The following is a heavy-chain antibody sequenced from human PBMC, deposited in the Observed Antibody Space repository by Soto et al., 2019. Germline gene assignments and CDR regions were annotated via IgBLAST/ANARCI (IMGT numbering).Heavy chain of an antibody. J-gene: IGHJ6*02. D-gene: IGHD3-10*01. Sequence: QVQLVQSGAEVKKPGSSVKVSCKASGGTFSSYAISWVRQAPGQGLEWMGGIIPIFGTANYAQKFQGRVTITADESTSTAYMELSSLRSEDTAVYYCARAYAPLSYGSGSYPHYYYYGMDVWGQVTTVTVSS. V-gene: IGHV1-69*01. CDR2: IIPIFGTA. CDR1: GGTFSSYA. CDR3: ARAYAPLSYGSGSYPHYYYYGMDV.